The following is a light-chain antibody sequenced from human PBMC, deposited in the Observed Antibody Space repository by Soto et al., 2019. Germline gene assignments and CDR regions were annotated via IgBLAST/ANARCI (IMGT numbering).Light chain of an antibody. CDR1: QNILTN. CDR3: QQYNNWPIT. J-gene: IGKJ5*01. Sequence: EIVMTQSPVTLSVSPGERATLSCRASQNILTNLAWYQQRPGQSPRLVIYGASTRATGIPARFSGSGSGTEFTLTISSLQSADFVVYYCQQYNNWPITFGQGTRLEIK. CDR2: GAS. V-gene: IGKV3-15*01.